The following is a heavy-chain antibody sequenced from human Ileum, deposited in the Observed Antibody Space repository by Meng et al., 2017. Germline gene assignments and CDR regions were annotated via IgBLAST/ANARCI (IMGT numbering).Heavy chain of an antibody. CDR3: ARDAFSACSGGDYCLFNYFDY. Sequence: GESLKISWAASGFTFSRHGIHRVRQAPGKGLEWLAAIYYDGSKKFYADSVQGRFTISRDNSKNTLYLQMNSLGAEDTTVYFCARDAFSACSGGDYCLFNYFDYWGQGTLVTVSS. V-gene: IGHV3-33*01. J-gene: IGHJ4*02. CDR2: IYYDGSKK. D-gene: IGHD2-15*01. CDR1: GFTFSRHG.